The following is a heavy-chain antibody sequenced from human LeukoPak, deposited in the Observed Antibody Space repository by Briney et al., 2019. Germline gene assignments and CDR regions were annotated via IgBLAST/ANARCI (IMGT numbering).Heavy chain of an antibody. Sequence: GGSLRLSCAASGFTFSSYGMHWVRQAPGRGLEWVAVIWFDESNKYYADSVKGRFTISRDNSKNTLYLQMNSLRAEDTAMYYCARTIMIRGGNDYWGQGTLVTVSS. D-gene: IGHD3-10*01. CDR1: GFTFSSYG. V-gene: IGHV3-33*01. CDR2: IWFDESNK. CDR3: ARTIMIRGGNDY. J-gene: IGHJ4*02.